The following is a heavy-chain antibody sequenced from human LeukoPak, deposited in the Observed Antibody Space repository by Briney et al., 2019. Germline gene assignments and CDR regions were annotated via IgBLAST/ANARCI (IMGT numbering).Heavy chain of an antibody. V-gene: IGHV3-30*04. CDR3: AEHGITMIGGV. Sequence: GGSLRLSCAASGFTFSSYAMHWVRQAPGKGLEWVAVTSYDGSNKYYADSVKGRFTISRDNAKNSLYLQMNSLRAEDTAVYYCAEHGITMIGGVWGKGTTVTISS. CDR2: TSYDGSNK. J-gene: IGHJ6*04. D-gene: IGHD3-10*02. CDR1: GFTFSSYA.